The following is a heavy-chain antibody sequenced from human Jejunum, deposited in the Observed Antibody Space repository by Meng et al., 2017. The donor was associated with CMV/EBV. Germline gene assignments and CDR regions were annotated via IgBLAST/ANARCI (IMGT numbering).Heavy chain of an antibody. CDR1: GVAINTYY. CDR3: ARHSSYHFDY. CDR2: FYYSGST. V-gene: IGHV4-59*08. D-gene: IGHD3-16*02. Sequence: QVQLQESGPGLVKPPETLSLTCTVSGVAINTYYWSWIRQPPGKGLEWIGYFYYSGSTKYNPSLKGRVTISGDTSKNQLFLSLNSVTASDTALYYCARHSSYHFDYWGQGTLVTVSS. J-gene: IGHJ4*02.